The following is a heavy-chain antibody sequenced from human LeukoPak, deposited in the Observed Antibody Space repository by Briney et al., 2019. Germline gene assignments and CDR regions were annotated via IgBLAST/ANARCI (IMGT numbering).Heavy chain of an antibody. V-gene: IGHV1-2*02. CDR3: AREAGDNAFDI. J-gene: IGHJ3*02. D-gene: IGHD2-21*01. CDR2: INPNSGGT. Sequence: HWVRQXPGQGLEWMGWINPNSGGTNYVQKFQGRVTMTRDTSISTAYMEVSRLRSDDTAVYYCAREAGDNAFDIWGQGTMVTVSS.